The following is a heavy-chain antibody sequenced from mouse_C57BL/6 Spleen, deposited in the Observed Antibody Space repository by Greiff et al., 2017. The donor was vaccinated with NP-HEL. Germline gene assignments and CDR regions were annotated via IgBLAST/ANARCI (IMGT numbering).Heavy chain of an antibody. J-gene: IGHJ1*03. CDR1: GYTFTSYT. D-gene: IGHD1-1*01. CDR2: INPSSGYT. Sequence: QVQLQQSGAELARPGASVKMSCKASGYTFTSYTMHWVKQRPGQGLEWIGYINPSSGYTKYNQKFKDKATLTADKSSSTAYMQLSSLTSEDSAVYYCARGNYYGSSDWYFDVWGTGTTVTVSS. CDR3: ARGNYYGSSDWYFDV. V-gene: IGHV1-4*01.